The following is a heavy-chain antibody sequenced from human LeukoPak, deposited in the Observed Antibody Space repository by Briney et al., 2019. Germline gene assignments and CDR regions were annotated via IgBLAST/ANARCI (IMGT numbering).Heavy chain of an antibody. CDR3: ARDGDKSEPYFDY. J-gene: IGHJ4*02. Sequence: SETLSLTCTVSGGSISSYYWSRIRQPAGKGLEWIGRIYTSGSTNYNPSLKSRVTMSVDTSKNQFSLKLSSVTAADTAVYYCARDGDKSEPYFDYWGQGTLVTVSS. CDR1: GGSISSYY. D-gene: IGHD1-26*01. V-gene: IGHV4-4*07. CDR2: IYTSGST.